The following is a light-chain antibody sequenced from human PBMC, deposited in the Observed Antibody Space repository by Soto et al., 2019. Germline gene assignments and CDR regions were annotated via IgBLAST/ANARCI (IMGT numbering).Light chain of an antibody. CDR2: EVS. V-gene: IGLV2-23*02. J-gene: IGLJ1*01. CDR3: CLYAGSSTYDV. Sequence: QSVLTQPASVSGSPGQSITISCTGTSSDVGSYNLVSWYQQRPGKAPKVMIYEVSKRPSGVSNRFSGSKSGNTASPTISGLQAEDEADYYCCLYAGSSTYDVFGTGTKVTVL. CDR1: SSDVGSYNL.